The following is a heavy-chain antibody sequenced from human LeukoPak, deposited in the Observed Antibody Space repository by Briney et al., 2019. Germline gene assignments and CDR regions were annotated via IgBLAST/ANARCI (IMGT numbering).Heavy chain of an antibody. CDR2: ISSSSSYI. CDR1: GSTFSSYS. CDR3: AREEGGNYYDSSGYYFDY. J-gene: IGHJ4*02. V-gene: IGHV3-21*01. D-gene: IGHD3-22*01. Sequence: GGSLRLSCAASGSTFSSYSMNWVRQAPGKGLEWVSSISSSSSYIYYADSVKGRFTISRDNAKNSLYLQMNSLRAEDTAVYYCAREEGGNYYDSSGYYFDYWGQGTLVTVSS.